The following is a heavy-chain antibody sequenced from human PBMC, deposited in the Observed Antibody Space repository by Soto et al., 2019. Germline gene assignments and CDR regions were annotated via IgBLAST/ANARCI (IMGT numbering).Heavy chain of an antibody. D-gene: IGHD6-13*01. Sequence: SETLSLTCTVSGGSISSSSYYWGWIRQPPGKGLEWIGSIYYSGSTYYNPSLKSRVTISVDTSKNQFSLKLSSVTAADTAVYYCARIEGYSSSWYEDYWGQGTLVTVSS. CDR3: ARIEGYSSSWYEDY. J-gene: IGHJ4*02. CDR1: GGSISSSSYY. CDR2: IYYSGST. V-gene: IGHV4-39*01.